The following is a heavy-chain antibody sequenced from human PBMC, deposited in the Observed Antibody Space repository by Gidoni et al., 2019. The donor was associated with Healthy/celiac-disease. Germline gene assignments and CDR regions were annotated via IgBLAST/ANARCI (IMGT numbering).Heavy chain of an antibody. V-gene: IGHV3-30-3*01. J-gene: IGHJ4*02. D-gene: IGHD6-13*01. CDR2: ISYDGSNK. Sequence: QVQLVESGGGVVQPGRSLRLSCAASGFTFSSYAMHWVRQAPGKGLEWVAVISYDGSNKYYADSVKGRFTISRDNSKNTLYLQMNSLRAEDTAVYYCARDADSSSWYNEHFDYWGQGTLVTVSS. CDR3: ARDADSSSWYNEHFDY. CDR1: GFTFSSYA.